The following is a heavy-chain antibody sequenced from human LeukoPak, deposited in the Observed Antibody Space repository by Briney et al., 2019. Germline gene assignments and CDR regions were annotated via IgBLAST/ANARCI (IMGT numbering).Heavy chain of an antibody. CDR3: ARARRELGKYYFDY. CDR1: GFTFSSYA. V-gene: IGHV3-30-3*01. CDR2: ISYDGSNK. D-gene: IGHD4-23*01. Sequence: GGSLRLSCAASGFTFSSYAMHWVRQAPGKGLEWVAVISYDGSNKYYADSVKGRFTISRDNSKNTLYLQMNSLRAEDTAVYYCARARRELGKYYFDYWGQGTLVTVSS. J-gene: IGHJ4*02.